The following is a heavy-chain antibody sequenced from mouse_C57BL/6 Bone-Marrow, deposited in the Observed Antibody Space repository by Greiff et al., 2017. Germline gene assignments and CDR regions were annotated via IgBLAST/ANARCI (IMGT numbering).Heavy chain of an antibody. D-gene: IGHD1-1*01. CDR3: ARGRTTVVDWYFDV. CDR2: INPNNGGT. J-gene: IGHJ1*03. V-gene: IGHV1-26*01. CDR1: GYTFTDYY. Sequence: EVQLQQSGPELVKPGASVKISCKASGYTFTDYYMNWVKQSHGKSLEWIGDINPNNGGTSYNQKFKGKATLTVDKSSSTAYMVLRSLTSEDSAVYYCARGRTTVVDWYFDVWGTGTTVTVSS.